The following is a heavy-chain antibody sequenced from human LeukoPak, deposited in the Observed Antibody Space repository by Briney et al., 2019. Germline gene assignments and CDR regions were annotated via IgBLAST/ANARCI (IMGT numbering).Heavy chain of an antibody. J-gene: IGHJ4*02. V-gene: IGHV3-48*02. CDR1: GFTCSRYS. CDR2: ISSSSSMI. CDR3: ARDYGDLPARVPYFDY. D-gene: IGHD4-17*01. Sequence: GGSLRLSCAASGFTCSRYSMNWVRQAPGKGLEWVSYISSSSSMIYYADSVKGRFTISRDNAKNSLYLQMKSLRDEDTAIYYCARDYGDLPARVPYFDYWGQGTLVTVSS.